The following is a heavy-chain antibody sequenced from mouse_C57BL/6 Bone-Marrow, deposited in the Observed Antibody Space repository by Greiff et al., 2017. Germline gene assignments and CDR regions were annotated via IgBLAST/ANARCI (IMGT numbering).Heavy chain of an antibody. J-gene: IGHJ3*01. CDR1: GFTFSDYY. CDR3: ARHADGNDYGFAY. V-gene: IGHV5-12*01. Sequence: EVKVVESGGGLVQPGGSLKLSCAASGFTFSDYYMYWVRQTPEKRLEWVAYISNGGGSTYYPDTGKGRFTISRDNAKNTLYLQMSRLKSEDTAMYYCARHADGNDYGFAYWGQGTLVTVSA. D-gene: IGHD2-4*01. CDR2: ISNGGGST.